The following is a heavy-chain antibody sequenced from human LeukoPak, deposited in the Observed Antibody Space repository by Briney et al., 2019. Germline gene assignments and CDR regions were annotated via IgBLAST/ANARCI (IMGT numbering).Heavy chain of an antibody. CDR2: IIPIFGTA. Sequence: SVKVSCKASGGTFSSHAISWVRQAPGQGLEWMGGIIPIFGTAKYAQKFQGRVTITADESTSTAYMELSSLRSEDTAVYYCARAGTVTTNHDAFDIWGQGTMVTVSS. V-gene: IGHV1-69*13. CDR1: GGTFSSHA. D-gene: IGHD4-17*01. CDR3: ARAGTVTTNHDAFDI. J-gene: IGHJ3*02.